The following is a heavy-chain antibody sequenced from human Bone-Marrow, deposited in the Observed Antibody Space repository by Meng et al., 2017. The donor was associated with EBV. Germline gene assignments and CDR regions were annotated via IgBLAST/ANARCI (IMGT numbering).Heavy chain of an antibody. CDR2: IYHSGST. J-gene: IGHJ4*02. CDR1: GGSISSGGYS. Sequence: QVQLQESGPGLVKPSGTLSLTCAVSGGSISSGGYSWSWIRQPPGKGLEWIGYIYHSGSTYYNPSLKSRVTISVDRSKNQFSLKLSSVTAADTAVYYCARVVARSYFDYWGQGTLVTVSS. V-gene: IGHV4-30-2*01. CDR3: ARVVARSYFDY.